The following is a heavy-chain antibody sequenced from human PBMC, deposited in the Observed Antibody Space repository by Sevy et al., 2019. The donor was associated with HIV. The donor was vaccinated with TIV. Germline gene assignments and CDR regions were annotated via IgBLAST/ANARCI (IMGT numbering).Heavy chain of an antibody. Sequence: GGSLRLSCAASGFTFSSYAMHWVRQAPGKGLEWVAVISYDGSNKYYADSVKGRFTISRDNSKNTRYLQMNSLRAEDTAVYYCARGIKDIVVVPAAPRPGMDVWGQGTTVTVSS. CDR2: ISYDGSNK. CDR1: GFTFSSYA. J-gene: IGHJ6*02. CDR3: ARGIKDIVVVPAAPRPGMDV. V-gene: IGHV3-30*04. D-gene: IGHD2-2*01.